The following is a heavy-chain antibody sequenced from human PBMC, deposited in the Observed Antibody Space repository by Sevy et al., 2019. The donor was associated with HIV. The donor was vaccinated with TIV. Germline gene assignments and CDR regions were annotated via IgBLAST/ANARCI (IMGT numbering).Heavy chain of an antibody. CDR1: GFTFDTYT. J-gene: IGHJ3*02. CDR2: ISGSSNYI. Sequence: GGSLRLSCVASGFTFDTYTVNWVRQAPGKGLEWVSSISGSSNYIYYADSVKGRFTISRDNAKNSLFLQMNSLRVEDTALYYCARPYGSGSWEAFDIWGQGTKVTVSS. D-gene: IGHD3-10*01. V-gene: IGHV3-21*01. CDR3: ARPYGSGSWEAFDI.